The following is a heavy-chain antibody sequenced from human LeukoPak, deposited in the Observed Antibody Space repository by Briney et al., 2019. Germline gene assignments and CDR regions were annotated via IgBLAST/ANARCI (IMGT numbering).Heavy chain of an antibody. Sequence: GASVKVSCKASGYTFTSYGISWVRQAPGQGLEWMGWINTYNGNTNYAQKLQGRVTMTTDTSTSTAYMDLRSLRSDDTDMYYRARDPIRKNIVVPGFDIWGQGTLVTVSS. V-gene: IGHV1-18*04. CDR1: GYTFTSYG. D-gene: IGHD2-2*01. CDR2: INTYNGNT. J-gene: IGHJ3*02. CDR3: ARDPIRKNIVVPGFDI.